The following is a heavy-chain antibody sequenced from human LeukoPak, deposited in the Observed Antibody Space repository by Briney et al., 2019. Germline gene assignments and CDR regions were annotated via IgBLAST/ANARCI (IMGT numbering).Heavy chain of an antibody. V-gene: IGHV3-48*04. Sequence: GGSLRLSCAASGFTFSSYSMNWVRQAPGKGLEWVSYISSSSSTIYYADSVKGRFTISRDNAKNSLYLQMNSLRAEDTAVYYCARSGRGYPPDAFDIWGQGTMVTVSA. D-gene: IGHD3-22*01. CDR1: GFTFSSYS. J-gene: IGHJ3*02. CDR2: ISSSSSTI. CDR3: ARSGRGYPPDAFDI.